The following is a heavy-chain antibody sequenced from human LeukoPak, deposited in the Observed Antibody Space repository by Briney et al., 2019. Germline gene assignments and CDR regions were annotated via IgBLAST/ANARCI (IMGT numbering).Heavy chain of an antibody. CDR1: GFTVSSNY. V-gene: IGHV3-53*05. Sequence: GGSLRLSCAASGFTVSSNYMSWVRQAPGKGREWVSVIYSGGSTYYADSVKGRFTISRDNSKNTLYLQMNCLRAEYTAVYYCARDSEWRWLDFDLWGRGTLVTVSS. CDR3: ARDSEWRWLDFDL. CDR2: IYSGGST. D-gene: IGHD5-24*01. J-gene: IGHJ2*01.